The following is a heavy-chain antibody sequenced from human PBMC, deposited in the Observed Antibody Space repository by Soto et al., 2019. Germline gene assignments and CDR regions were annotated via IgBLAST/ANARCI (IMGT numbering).Heavy chain of an antibody. Sequence: GGSLRLSCAASGFTFSSYAMHWVRQAPGKGLEWVAVISYDGSNKYYADSVKGRFTISRDNSKNTLYLQMNSLRAEDTAVYYCARDSAHYYDSSGYYPLRILRFGSFDYWGQGTLVTVSS. V-gene: IGHV3-30-3*01. CDR2: ISYDGSNK. D-gene: IGHD3-22*01. CDR3: ARDSAHYYDSSGYYPLRILRFGSFDY. CDR1: GFTFSSYA. J-gene: IGHJ4*02.